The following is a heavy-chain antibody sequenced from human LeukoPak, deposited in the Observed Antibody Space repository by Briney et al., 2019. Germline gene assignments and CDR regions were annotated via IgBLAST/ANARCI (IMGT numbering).Heavy chain of an antibody. Sequence: GGFLRLSCAASGFTFSSYEMNWVRQAPGKGLEWVSYISSSGSTIYYADSVKGRFTISRDNAKNSLYLQMNSLRAEDTAVYYCARDPPYYYDSSGYEGGDYWGQGTLVTVSS. CDR1: GFTFSSYE. J-gene: IGHJ4*02. CDR3: ARDPPYYYDSSGYEGGDY. V-gene: IGHV3-48*03. CDR2: ISSSGSTI. D-gene: IGHD3-22*01.